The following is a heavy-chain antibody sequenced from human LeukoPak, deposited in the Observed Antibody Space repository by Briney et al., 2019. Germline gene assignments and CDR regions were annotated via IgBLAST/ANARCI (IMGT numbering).Heavy chain of an antibody. CDR3: ARDLRGYSGYGSYYYYMDV. D-gene: IGHD5-12*01. Sequence: ASVNVSFKASVYTFINYGISWVRQAPGQGLEWMGWISAYNGNTNHAQKLQGRVTMTTDTSTSTTYMELRSLRSDDTAVYYCARDLRGYSGYGSYYYYMDVWGKGTTVTVSS. J-gene: IGHJ6*03. CDR1: VYTFINYG. CDR2: ISAYNGNT. V-gene: IGHV1-18*01.